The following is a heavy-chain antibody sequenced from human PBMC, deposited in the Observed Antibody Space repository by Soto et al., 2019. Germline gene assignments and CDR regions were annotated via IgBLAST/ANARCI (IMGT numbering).Heavy chain of an antibody. CDR1: GFTFSSYA. V-gene: IGHV3-48*02. CDR3: ARDNWTKRVRTYYYYGMDV. D-gene: IGHD1-20*01. J-gene: IGHJ6*02. Sequence: PGGSLRLSCAASGFTFSSYAMHWVRQAPGKGLEWVSYISSSSSTIYYADSVKGRFTISRDNAKNSLYLQMNSLRDEDTAVYYCARDNWTKRVRTYYYYGMDVWGQGTTLTVSS. CDR2: ISSSSSTI.